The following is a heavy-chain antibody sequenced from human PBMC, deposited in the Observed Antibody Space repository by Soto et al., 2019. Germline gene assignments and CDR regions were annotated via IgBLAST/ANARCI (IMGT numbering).Heavy chain of an antibody. J-gene: IGHJ4*02. V-gene: IGHV1-58*01. Sequence: SVKVSCKASGFTFTSSAVQWVRQARGQRLEWIGWIVVGSGNTNYAQKFQERVTITRDMSTSTAYMELSSLRPEDTAVYYCAAVPSIAVAGTYYFDYWGQGTLVTVSS. CDR2: IVVGSGNT. CDR3: AAVPSIAVAGTYYFDY. CDR1: GFTFTSSA. D-gene: IGHD6-19*01.